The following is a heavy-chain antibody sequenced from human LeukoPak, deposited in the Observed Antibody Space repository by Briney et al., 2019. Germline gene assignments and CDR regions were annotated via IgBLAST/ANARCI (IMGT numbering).Heavy chain of an antibody. CDR2: IWYDGSNK. D-gene: IGHD6-19*01. Sequence: GGSLRLSCAASGFTFSSYGMHWVRQAPGKGLEWVAVIWYDGSNKYYADSVKGRFTISRDNSKNTLYLQMNSLRAEDTAVYYCARAVAVALDYFDYWGQGTLVTVSS. CDR1: GFTFSSYG. V-gene: IGHV3-33*01. CDR3: ARAVAVALDYFDY. J-gene: IGHJ4*02.